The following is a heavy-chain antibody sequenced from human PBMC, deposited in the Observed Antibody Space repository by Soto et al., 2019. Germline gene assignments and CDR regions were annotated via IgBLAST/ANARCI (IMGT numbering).Heavy chain of an antibody. CDR2: IYYSGTT. CDR1: GGSISSY. CDR3: ARGGYVWGSYRYYFDY. J-gene: IGHJ4*02. D-gene: IGHD3-16*02. Sequence: SETLSLTCTVSGGSISSYWSWIRQPPGKGLEWIGYIYYSGTTNYNPSLKSRVTISVDTSKNQLSLKLSSVTAADTAVYYCARGGYVWGSYRYYFDYWGQGTLVTVS. V-gene: IGHV4-59*01.